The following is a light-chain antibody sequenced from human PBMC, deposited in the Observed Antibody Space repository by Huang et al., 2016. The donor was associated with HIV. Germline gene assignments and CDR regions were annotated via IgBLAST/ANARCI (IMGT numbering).Light chain of an antibody. Sequence: DIQMTQSPSTLSASVGDRVTITCRSSQSIDSYLAWYQQKPGKAPKLLIYDASSLDSGVPTRFSGRGSGTEFSLTISSLQPDNFATYYCQQYHSYPGTFGQGTKVEIK. J-gene: IGKJ1*01. CDR3: QQYHSYPGT. CDR1: QSIDSY. V-gene: IGKV1-5*01. CDR2: DAS.